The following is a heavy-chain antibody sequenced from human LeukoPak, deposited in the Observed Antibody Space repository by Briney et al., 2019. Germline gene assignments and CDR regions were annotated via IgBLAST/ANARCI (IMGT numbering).Heavy chain of an antibody. D-gene: IGHD3-10*01. Sequence: ASVKVSCKASGYTFTGYYMHWVRQAPGQGLEWMGWINPNSGGTNYAQKFQGRVTMTRDTSISTAYMELSRLRSDDTAVYYCARVNLRPPYGSGSYYHDYWGQGTLVTVSS. CDR3: ARVNLRPPYGSGSYYHDY. J-gene: IGHJ4*02. CDR2: INPNSGGT. CDR1: GYTFTGYY. V-gene: IGHV1-2*02.